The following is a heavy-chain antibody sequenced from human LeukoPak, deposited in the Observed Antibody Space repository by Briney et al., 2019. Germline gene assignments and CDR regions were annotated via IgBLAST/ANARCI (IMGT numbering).Heavy chain of an antibody. CDR3: ARQFGVVGVSFY. Sequence: GESLKISCKGSGYNSTTYWIGWVRQMPGKGLEWVAIIYPEDSDTRYSPSFQGQVTISADKSISTAYLQWSSLKASDTAMYYCARQFGVVGVSFYWGQGTLVTVSS. J-gene: IGHJ4*02. CDR1: GYNSTTYW. V-gene: IGHV5-51*01. D-gene: IGHD3-16*01. CDR2: IYPEDSDT.